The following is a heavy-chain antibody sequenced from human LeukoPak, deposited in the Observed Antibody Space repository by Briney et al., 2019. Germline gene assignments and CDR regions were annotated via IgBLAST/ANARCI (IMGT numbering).Heavy chain of an antibody. CDR2: ITRRGGTT. Sequence: GGSLRLSCAASGFTFSDYGMTWIRQAPGKGLECVSLITRRGGTTNYADSVKGRFTVSRANAKKSVYLPMNCLRAEDTDVYFCARANFESTNCTNGVCYRLFYSNYMDVWGKGTTVTVSS. CDR3: ARANFESTNCTNGVCYRLFYSNYMDV. V-gene: IGHV3-11*04. D-gene: IGHD2-8*01. J-gene: IGHJ6*03. CDR1: GFTFSDYG.